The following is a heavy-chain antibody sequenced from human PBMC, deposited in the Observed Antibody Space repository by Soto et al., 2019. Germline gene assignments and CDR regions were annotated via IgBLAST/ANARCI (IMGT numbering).Heavy chain of an antibody. CDR3: AREWVRGMDV. D-gene: IGHD1-26*01. V-gene: IGHV1-8*01. Sequence: QVQLVQSGAEVKKPGASVKVSCKASGYTFTSYDINWVRQATGQGLEWMGWMNPNSANTGYAQKSXXRVTMTRNTSISTAYMELSSLRSEDTAVYDCAREWVRGMDVWGQGTTVTVSS. CDR2: MNPNSANT. J-gene: IGHJ6*02. CDR1: GYTFTSYD.